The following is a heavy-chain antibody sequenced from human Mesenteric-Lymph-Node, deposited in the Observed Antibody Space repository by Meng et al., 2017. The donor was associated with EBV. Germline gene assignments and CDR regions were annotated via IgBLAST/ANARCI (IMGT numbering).Heavy chain of an antibody. D-gene: IGHD6-19*01. CDR1: GGSFGGYY. CDR3: AKTGSSGWSDLDY. CDR2: INHSGST. V-gene: IGHV4-34*02. J-gene: IGHJ4*02. Sequence: VPVQQWGAGLLNPSEPLSHTCGVTGGSFGGYYWTWIRQPPGKGLEWIGEINHSGSTNYNPSLKSRVTISLDTSKNQISLKLTSVTAADTAVYYCAKTGSSGWSDLDYWGRGILVTVSS.